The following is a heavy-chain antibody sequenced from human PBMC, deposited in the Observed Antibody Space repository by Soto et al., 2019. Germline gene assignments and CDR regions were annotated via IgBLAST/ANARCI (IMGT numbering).Heavy chain of an antibody. CDR3: MXGASARDSSSYPYYFDP. CDR2: INCRSGGT. J-gene: IGHJ4*02. V-gene: IGHV1-2*02. Sequence: GASVKVSCKTSGYVFTGYYLHWVRQAPGQGLEWMGWINCRSGGTTYTQKFQGRVTLTMDTSTSTAYMELSSLISDDTALYYCMXGASARDSSSYPYYFDPWGQGTLVTVSS. CDR1: GYVFTGYY. D-gene: IGHD3-22*01.